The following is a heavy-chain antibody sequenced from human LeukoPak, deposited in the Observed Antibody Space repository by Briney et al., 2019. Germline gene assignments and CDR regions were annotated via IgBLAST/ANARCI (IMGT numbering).Heavy chain of an antibody. J-gene: IGHJ3*02. D-gene: IGHD6-19*01. Sequence: GGSLRLSCAASGFTFSSYWMSWVRQAPGKGLEWVANIKQDRSEKYYVDSMKGRFTISRDNAKNSLYLQMNSLRAEDTAVYYCAKSVGSGWYATFDIWGQGTMVTVSS. V-gene: IGHV3-7*01. CDR1: GFTFSSYW. CDR3: AKSVGSGWYATFDI. CDR2: IKQDRSEK.